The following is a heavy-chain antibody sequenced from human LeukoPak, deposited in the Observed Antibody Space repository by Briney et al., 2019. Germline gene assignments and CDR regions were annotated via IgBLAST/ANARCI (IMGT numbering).Heavy chain of an antibody. V-gene: IGHV3-7*01. CDR3: TRDEAAATN. Sequence: GGSLRLPCAGSGFTFNNYWMSWVRQAPGKGPEWVANIKQDGREKHYVDSVKGRFTISRDNAKSSLYLQMNSLRAEDTAVYYCTRDEAAATNWGQGTLVTVSS. D-gene: IGHD6-13*01. J-gene: IGHJ4*02. CDR2: IKQDGREK. CDR1: GFTFNNYW.